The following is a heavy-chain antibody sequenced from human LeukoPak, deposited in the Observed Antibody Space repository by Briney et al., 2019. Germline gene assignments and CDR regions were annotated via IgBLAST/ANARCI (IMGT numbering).Heavy chain of an antibody. Sequence: SVKVSCKASGGTFSSYAISWVRQAPGQGLEWMGGIIPIFGTANYAQKFQGRVTITADESTSTAYMELSSLRSEDTAIYYCAKLAASETGEGSWGQGTLVTVSS. CDR2: IIPIFGTA. V-gene: IGHV1-69*01. CDR1: GGTFSSYA. CDR3: AKLAASETGEGS. J-gene: IGHJ5*02. D-gene: IGHD6-13*01.